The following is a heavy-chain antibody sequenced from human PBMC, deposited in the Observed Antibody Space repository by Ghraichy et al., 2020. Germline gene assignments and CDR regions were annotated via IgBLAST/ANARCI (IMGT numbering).Heavy chain of an antibody. CDR1: GYTFTSYA. J-gene: IGHJ5*02. CDR2: INAGNGNT. D-gene: IGHD3-9*01. Sequence: ASVKVSCKASGYTFTSYAMHWVRQAPGQRLEWMGWINAGNGNTKYSQKFQGRVTITRDTSASTAYMELSSLRSEDTAVYYCARDYWARYFDWMGGGWFDPWGQGTLVTVSP. V-gene: IGHV1-3*01. CDR3: ARDYWARYFDWMGGGWFDP.